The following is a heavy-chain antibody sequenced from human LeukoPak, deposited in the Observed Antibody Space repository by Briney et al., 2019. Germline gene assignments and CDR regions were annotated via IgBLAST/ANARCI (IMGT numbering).Heavy chain of an antibody. Sequence: PGGSLRLSCAASGFTFSSYGMHWVRQAPGKGLEWVSAISNNGGYTYYADSVQGRFTISRDNSKSTLCLQMNSLRAEDTAVYYCAKQLGYCSDGSCYFPYWGRGTLVTVSS. J-gene: IGHJ4*02. V-gene: IGHV3-23*01. CDR1: GFTFSSYG. CDR3: AKQLGYCSDGSCYFPY. D-gene: IGHD2-15*01. CDR2: ISNNGGYT.